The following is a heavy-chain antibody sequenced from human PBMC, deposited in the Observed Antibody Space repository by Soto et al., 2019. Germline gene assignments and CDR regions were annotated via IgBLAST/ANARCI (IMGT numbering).Heavy chain of an antibody. CDR1: GGSINSYW. CDR3: ARGIGSYAYAEGY. J-gene: IGHJ4*02. D-gene: IGHD3-10*01. Sequence: SETLSLTCSVSGGSINSYWWSWIRQPAGKGLEWIGRVYSSGTTDYNPSLNSRAAMSIETSKNQFSLKLTSVTAADTAVYYCARGIGSYAYAEGYWGQGIQVTVSS. CDR2: VYSSGTT. V-gene: IGHV4-4*07.